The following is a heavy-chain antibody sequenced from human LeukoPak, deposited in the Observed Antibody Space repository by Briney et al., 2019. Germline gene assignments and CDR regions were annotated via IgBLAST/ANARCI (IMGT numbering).Heavy chain of an antibody. CDR2: IYTSGST. V-gene: IGHV4-4*07. CDR1: GGSISSYY. Sequence: SETLSLTCTVSGGSISSYYWSWIRQPAGKGLEWIGRIYTSGSTNYNPSLKGRVTMSVDTSKNQFSLKLSSVTAADTAVYYCARVGGSGSYYTGEFDYWGQGTLVTVSS. D-gene: IGHD3-10*01. CDR3: ARVGGSGSYYTGEFDY. J-gene: IGHJ4*02.